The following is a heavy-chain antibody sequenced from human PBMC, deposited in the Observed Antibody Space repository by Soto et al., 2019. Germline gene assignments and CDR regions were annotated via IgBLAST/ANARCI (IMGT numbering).Heavy chain of an antibody. Sequence: RPPVKVSCKASGGTFSSYAISWVRQAPGQGLEWMGGIIPIFGTANYAQKFQGRVTITADESTSTAYMELSSLRSEDTAVYYCARKRDIVSPNWFDPWGQGTLVTVSS. CDR2: IIPIFGTA. V-gene: IGHV1-69*13. CDR3: ARKRDIVSPNWFDP. CDR1: GGTFSSYA. J-gene: IGHJ5*02. D-gene: IGHD2-15*01.